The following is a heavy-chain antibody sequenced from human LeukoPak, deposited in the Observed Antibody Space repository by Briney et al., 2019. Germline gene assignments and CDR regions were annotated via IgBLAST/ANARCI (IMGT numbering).Heavy chain of an antibody. V-gene: IGHV3-21*01. Sequence: GGSLRLSCAAPGFTFSSYSMNWVRQAPGKGLEWVSSITSSGSYIYYADSLKSRFTISRDNAKNSLYLQMNSLRAEDTAVYYCARDYSSSSFDYWGQGTLVTVSS. CDR1: GFTFSSYS. J-gene: IGHJ4*02. CDR2: ITSSGSYI. CDR3: ARDYSSSSFDY. D-gene: IGHD6-6*01.